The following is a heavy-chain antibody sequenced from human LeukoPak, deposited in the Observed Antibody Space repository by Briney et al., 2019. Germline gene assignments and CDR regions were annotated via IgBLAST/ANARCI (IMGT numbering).Heavy chain of an antibody. V-gene: IGHV3-23*01. CDR3: ASNSYDSSGYYYS. D-gene: IGHD3-22*01. Sequence: GGSLRLSCAASGFTFSSYAMSWVRQAPGKGLEWVSTINGGGVNTHYADSVGGRFTISRDNSKNTLFPQMNSLRAEDTAVYYCASNSYDSSGYYYSWGLGTLVTVSS. J-gene: IGHJ4*02. CDR1: GFTFSSYA. CDR2: INGGGVNT.